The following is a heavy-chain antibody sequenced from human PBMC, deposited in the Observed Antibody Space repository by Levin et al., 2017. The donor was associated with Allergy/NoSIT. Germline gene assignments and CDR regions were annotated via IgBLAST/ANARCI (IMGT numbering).Heavy chain of an antibody. V-gene: IGHV3-15*01. CDR1: GFRFSNAW. J-gene: IGHJ4*02. Sequence: GGSLRLSCVVSGFRFSNAWMSWVRQAPGKGLEWVGRIKSRSDGGTTDYAAPVKGRFTISRDDSENTLYLQMNSLKSEDTALYYCATVDSTVDYWGQGALVTVSS. CDR2: IKSRSDGGTT. D-gene: IGHD2/OR15-2a*01. CDR3: ATVDSTVDY.